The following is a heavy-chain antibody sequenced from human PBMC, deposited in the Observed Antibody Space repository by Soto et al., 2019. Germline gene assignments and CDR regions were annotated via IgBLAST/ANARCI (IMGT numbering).Heavy chain of an antibody. J-gene: IGHJ6*02. CDR3: ARDPSSFLGRVYGMDV. CDR2: VNVNTGGT. V-gene: IGHV1-2*02. CDR1: GYSSTGHY. Sequence: QVQHVQSGAEVKKPGDSVKVSCKASGYSSTGHYMHWVRRAPGEGLEWMGWVNVNTGGTEYAQGFQGRVTMTTATSIRTVYLEVTRLKFDDTAIYYCARDPSSFLGRVYGMDVWGQGTAVTVSS.